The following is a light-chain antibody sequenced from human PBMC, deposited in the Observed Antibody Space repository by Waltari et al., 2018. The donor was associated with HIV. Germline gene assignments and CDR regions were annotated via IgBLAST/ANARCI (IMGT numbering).Light chain of an antibody. J-gene: IGLJ2*01. Sequence: QSALTPPPSASGSPGQSVTISCTGTSTDVGAYHFVSCNQHHPGKAPKLIIYEVSKRPSGVPDRFSASKSANTASLTVSGLQTEDEADYYCSSFTGVNTDVIFGGGTRLTVL. CDR1: STDVGAYHF. CDR3: SSFTGVNTDVI. CDR2: EVS. V-gene: IGLV2-8*01.